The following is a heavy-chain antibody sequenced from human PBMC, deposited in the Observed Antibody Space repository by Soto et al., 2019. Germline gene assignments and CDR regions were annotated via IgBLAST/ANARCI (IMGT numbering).Heavy chain of an antibody. CDR3: AMNHRTIYEVDF. CDR2: ISAAGGAS. Sequence: PGGSLKISCTPSGFTFDNSAMTWVRLAPGKGLEWVASISAAGGASYYADSVKGRFVISRDNSKESLSLQMTRLRVEDSAVYYCAMNHRTIYEVDFWGQGTRVIVSS. J-gene: IGHJ4*02. V-gene: IGHV3-23*01. CDR1: GFTFDNSA. D-gene: IGHD3-22*01.